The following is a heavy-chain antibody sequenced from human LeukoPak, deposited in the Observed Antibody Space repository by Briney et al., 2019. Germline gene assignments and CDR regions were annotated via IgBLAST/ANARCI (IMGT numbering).Heavy chain of an antibody. Sequence: GGSLRLSCAASGFTFSSYWMSWVRQAPGKGLEWVANIKQDGSEKYYVDSVKGRFTISRDNAKNSLYLQMNSRRAEDTAVYYCASYDSGWYYFDYWGQGTLVTVSS. J-gene: IGHJ4*02. CDR1: GFTFSSYW. D-gene: IGHD6-19*01. V-gene: IGHV3-7*01. CDR2: IKQDGSEK. CDR3: ASYDSGWYYFDY.